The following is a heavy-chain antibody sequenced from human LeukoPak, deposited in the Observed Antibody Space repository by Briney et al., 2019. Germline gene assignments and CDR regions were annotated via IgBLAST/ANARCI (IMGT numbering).Heavy chain of an antibody. D-gene: IGHD3-3*01. Sequence: ASVKVSCKASGYTFTSYGISWVRQAPVQGLERMGWISAYNGNTNYAQKLQGRVTMTTDTSTSTAYMALRSVRSDDTAVYYCARDYSAASNFWSGYRRPYFDYWGQGTLVTVSS. J-gene: IGHJ4*02. CDR1: GYTFTSYG. V-gene: IGHV1-18*01. CDR3: ARDYSAASNFWSGYRRPYFDY. CDR2: ISAYNGNT.